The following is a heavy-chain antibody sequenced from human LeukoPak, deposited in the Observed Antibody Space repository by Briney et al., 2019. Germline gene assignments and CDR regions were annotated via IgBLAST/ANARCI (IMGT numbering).Heavy chain of an antibody. J-gene: IGHJ4*02. CDR1: GGTISSSSYY. D-gene: IGHD1-26*01. CDR3: ARHPYSGSPFDY. CDR2: IYFSGST. V-gene: IGHV4-39*01. Sequence: PSATLSFTCTVSGGTISSSSYYWGWIRQPPGKGLEWIGSIYFSGSTYYNPSLKSRVTISIDTSKNQFSLKLSSVTAADTAVYYCARHPYSGSPFDYWGQGTLVTVSS.